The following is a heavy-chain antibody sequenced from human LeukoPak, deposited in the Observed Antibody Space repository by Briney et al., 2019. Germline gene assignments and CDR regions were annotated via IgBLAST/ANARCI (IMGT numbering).Heavy chain of an antibody. CDR3: ARGEAGDVTYYDFWSGYYMSH. Sequence: SETLSLTCSVSGSSISNYYWSWIRQSPGKGLEWIGYIYSTGSTDYNPSLKSRVTISVDTSKNQFSLKLSSVTAADTAVYYCARGEAGDVTYYDFWSGYYMSHWGQGTLVTVSS. CDR1: GSSISNYY. CDR2: IYSTGST. J-gene: IGHJ4*02. V-gene: IGHV4-59*12. D-gene: IGHD3-3*01.